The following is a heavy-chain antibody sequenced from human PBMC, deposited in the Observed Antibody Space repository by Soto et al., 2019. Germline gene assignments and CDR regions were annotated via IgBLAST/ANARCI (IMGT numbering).Heavy chain of an antibody. D-gene: IGHD2-21*02. V-gene: IGHV4-30-4*01. Sequence: PSETLSLTCTVSGGSISSGDYYWSWIRQPPGKGLEWIGYIYYSGSTYYNPSLKSRVTISVDTSKNQFSLKLSSVTAADTALYYCAKDSSASDGDAFDIWGQGTMVTVSS. J-gene: IGHJ3*02. CDR3: AKDSSASDGDAFDI. CDR1: GGSISSGDYY. CDR2: IYYSGST.